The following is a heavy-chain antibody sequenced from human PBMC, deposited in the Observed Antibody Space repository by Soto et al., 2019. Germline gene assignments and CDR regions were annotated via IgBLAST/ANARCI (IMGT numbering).Heavy chain of an antibody. Sequence: SETVSLTCXVCGGSFSAYYWSWIRQPPGKGLEWNGEINHSGSTNYNPSLKSRVTISVDTSKNQFSLKLSSVTAADTAVYYCARVLRYSYGKGYYYYYGMDVWGQGTTVTVSS. V-gene: IGHV4-34*01. CDR1: GGSFSAYY. CDR3: ARVLRYSYGKGYYYYYGMDV. J-gene: IGHJ6*02. D-gene: IGHD5-18*01. CDR2: INHSGST.